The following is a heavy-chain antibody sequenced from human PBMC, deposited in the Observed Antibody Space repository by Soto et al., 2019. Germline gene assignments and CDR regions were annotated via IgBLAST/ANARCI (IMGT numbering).Heavy chain of an antibody. Sequence: QVQLVQSGAEVKKPGASVKVSCKASGYTFTSYYMHWVRQAPGQGLEWMGIINPSGGSTTYAQKFXXRXXMTRDTSTSTVYMELSSLRSEGTAVYYCARVGGYSYGGVDYWGQGTLVTVSS. J-gene: IGHJ4*02. CDR1: GYTFTSYY. D-gene: IGHD5-18*01. CDR3: ARVGGYSYGGVDY. V-gene: IGHV1-46*01. CDR2: INPSGGST.